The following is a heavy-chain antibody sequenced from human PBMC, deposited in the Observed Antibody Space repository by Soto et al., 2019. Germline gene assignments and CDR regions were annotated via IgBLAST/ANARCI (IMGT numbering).Heavy chain of an antibody. V-gene: IGHV1-18*01. J-gene: IGHJ4*02. CDR2: ISGHNGNT. CDR3: ARDLYPLAYYFDY. Sequence: QVQLVQSGAEVKKPGASVNVSCKASGYTFTNHGISWVRQAPGQGLEWLGWISGHNGNTKYAQRLQGRVTMTTDTSTSTAYMELRSLKSDDSAVYYCARDLYPLAYYFDYWGQGTLVTVSS. CDR1: GYTFTNHG.